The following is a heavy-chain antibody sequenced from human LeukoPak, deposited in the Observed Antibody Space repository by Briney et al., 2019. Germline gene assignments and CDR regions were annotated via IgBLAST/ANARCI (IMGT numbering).Heavy chain of an antibody. Sequence: PSETLSLTCTVSGGSISSYYWSWIRQPAGKGLEWIGRIYTSGSTNYNPSLKSRVTISVDTSKNQFSLKLSSVTAADTAVYYCARAQGYCSSTSCYAIRRFDYWGQGTLVTVSS. V-gene: IGHV4-4*07. J-gene: IGHJ4*02. CDR2: IYTSGST. CDR3: ARAQGYCSSTSCYAIRRFDY. D-gene: IGHD2-2*01. CDR1: GGSISSYY.